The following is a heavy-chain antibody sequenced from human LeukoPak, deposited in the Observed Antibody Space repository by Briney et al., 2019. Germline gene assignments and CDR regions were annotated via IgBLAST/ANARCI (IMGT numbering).Heavy chain of an antibody. D-gene: IGHD3-22*01. V-gene: IGHV3-20*04. CDR1: GFTFDDYG. CDR3: ARETTYYYDNSGIFLPL. CDR2: INWNGGST. J-gene: IGHJ3*01. Sequence: GGSLRLSCAASGFTFDDYGMSWVRQAPGKGLERVSGINWNGGSTGYADSVKGRFTISRDNAKNSLYLQMNSLRAEDTASYYCARETTYYYDNSGIFLPLWGQRTMVTVSS.